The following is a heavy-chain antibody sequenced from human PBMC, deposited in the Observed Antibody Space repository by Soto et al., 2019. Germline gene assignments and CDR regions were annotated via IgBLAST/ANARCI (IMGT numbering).Heavy chain of an antibody. V-gene: IGHV4-30-2*01. D-gene: IGHD5-18*01. CDR2: IYHSGST. CDR3: ARAVNTAMEIDY. Sequence: SETLSLTCAVSGGSISSGGYSWSWIRQPPGKGLEWIGYIYHSGSTYYNPSLKSRVTISVDRSKNQFSLKLSSVTAADTAVYYCARAVNTAMEIDYWGQGTLVTVYS. J-gene: IGHJ4*02. CDR1: GGSISSGGYS.